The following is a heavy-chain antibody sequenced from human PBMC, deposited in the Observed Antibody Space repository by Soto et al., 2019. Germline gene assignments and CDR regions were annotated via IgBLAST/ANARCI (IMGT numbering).Heavy chain of an antibody. CDR2: IYPGDSDT. Sequence: GGSLKISCKASGYTFTNNCIGWVRQMPGKGLEWMGIIYPGDSDTRYSQSFKGQVTISADKSISTAFLQWSSLEASDTAIYYCARHSHNTSRGGLYDYGMGLWGQGTTVTVSS. V-gene: IGHV5-51*01. CDR3: ARHSHNTSRGGLYDYGMGL. J-gene: IGHJ6*02. CDR1: GYTFTNNC. D-gene: IGHD3-16*01.